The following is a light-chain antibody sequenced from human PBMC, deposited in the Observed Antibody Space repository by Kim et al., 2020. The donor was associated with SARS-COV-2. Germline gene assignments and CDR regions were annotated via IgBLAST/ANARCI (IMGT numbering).Light chain of an antibody. CDR2: GKN. CDR1: SLGSYT. Sequence: ALGQTVRSTCQGDSLGSYTASWFQQKPGQAPVVVINGKNNRPSGIPDRFSGSTSGNTSSLTITGAQAEDEADYNCNSRDSSGYHLVLGGGTQLTVL. J-gene: IGLJ2*01. CDR3: NSRDSSGYHLV. V-gene: IGLV3-19*01.